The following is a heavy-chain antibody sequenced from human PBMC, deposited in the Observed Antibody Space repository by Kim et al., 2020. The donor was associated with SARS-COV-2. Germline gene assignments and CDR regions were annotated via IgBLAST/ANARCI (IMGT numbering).Heavy chain of an antibody. CDR2: IYYSGST. J-gene: IGHJ6*03. V-gene: IGHV4-39*01. Sequence: SETLSLTCTVSGGSISSSSYYWGWIRQPPGKGLEWIGSIYYSGSTYYNPSLKSRVTISVDTSKNQFSLKLSSVTAADTAVYYCARFNYYYYYMDVWGKGTTVTVSS. CDR3: ARFNYYYYYMDV. CDR1: GGSISSSSYY.